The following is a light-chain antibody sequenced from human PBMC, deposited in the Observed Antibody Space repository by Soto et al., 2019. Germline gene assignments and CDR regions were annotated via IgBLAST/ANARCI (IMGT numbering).Light chain of an antibody. CDR3: SSYTTTSYV. J-gene: IGLJ1*01. Sequence: QSALTQPASVSGSPGQSITISCAGTSSDVGVYDSVSWYQQHPGEAPKLVISDVSDRPSGVSNRFSSSKSGNTASLTISGLQAEDEGDYYCSSYTTTSYVFGAGTKLTVL. V-gene: IGLV2-14*01. CDR2: DVS. CDR1: SSDVGVYDS.